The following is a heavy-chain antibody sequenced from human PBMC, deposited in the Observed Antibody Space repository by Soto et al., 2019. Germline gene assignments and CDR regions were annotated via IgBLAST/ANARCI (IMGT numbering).Heavy chain of an antibody. CDR2: ITGSGGTI. D-gene: IGHD5-12*01. CDR3: AKGGWLQTKTILDY. J-gene: IGHJ4*02. V-gene: IGHV3-23*01. Sequence: GGSLRLSCAASGFTFSSYAMSWVRQAPGKGLEWVSTITGSGGTIYYADSVKGRFTISRDNSENTLYLQMSSLRAEDTAVYYCAKGGWLQTKTILDYWGQGTLVTVSS. CDR1: GFTFSSYA.